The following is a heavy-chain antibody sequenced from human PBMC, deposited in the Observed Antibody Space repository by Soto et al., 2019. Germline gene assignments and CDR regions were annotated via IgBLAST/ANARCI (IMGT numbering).Heavy chain of an antibody. J-gene: IGHJ5*02. CDR3: VRDSNQSSPSPRFDP. CDR1: GYTFTTYG. CDR2: ISGYNGNT. Sequence: ASVKVSCKASGYTFTTYGISWVRQAPGQGLEWMGWISGYNGNTNYAQNLQGRVTMTTDTSTSTAYMELRSLRYDATAVYYCVRDSNQSSPSPRFDPWGQGTLVTVSS. V-gene: IGHV1-18*01. D-gene: IGHD2-2*01.